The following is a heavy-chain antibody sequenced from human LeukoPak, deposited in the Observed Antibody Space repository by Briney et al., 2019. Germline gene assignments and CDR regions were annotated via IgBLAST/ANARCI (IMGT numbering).Heavy chain of an antibody. J-gene: IGHJ4*02. CDR2: INPNSGGT. Sequence: ASVKVSCKASGYTFTGYYMHWVRQAPGQGLEWMGWINPNSGGTNYAQKFQGWVTMTRDTSISTAYMELSRLRSDDTAVHYCARDRGYSYGLVFFDYWGQGTLVTVSS. D-gene: IGHD5-18*01. CDR3: ARDRGYSYGLVFFDY. V-gene: IGHV1-2*04. CDR1: GYTFTGYY.